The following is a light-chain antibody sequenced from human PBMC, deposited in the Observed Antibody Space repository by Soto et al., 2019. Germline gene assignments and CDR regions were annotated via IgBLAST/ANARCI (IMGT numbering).Light chain of an antibody. CDR3: QQSYSTPYT. J-gene: IGKJ2*01. Sequence: QMTQSPSSLSASVGDRVTITCRASQRIGTYLNWYQQRPGKAPKLLISPISTLQRGVPSRFSGSGSGTDFTLIITGLQPEDFATYYCQQSYSTPYTFGQGTKLEIK. V-gene: IGKV1-39*01. CDR2: PIS. CDR1: QRIGTY.